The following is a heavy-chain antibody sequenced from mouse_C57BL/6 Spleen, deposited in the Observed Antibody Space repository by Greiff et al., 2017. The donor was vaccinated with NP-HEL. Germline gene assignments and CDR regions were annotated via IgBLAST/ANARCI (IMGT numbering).Heavy chain of an antibody. CDR2: IDPETGGT. V-gene: IGHV1-15*01. CDR3: TRALLGGFGY. D-gene: IGHD1-1*01. CDR1: GYTFTDYE. Sequence: QVQLQQSGAELVRPGASVTLSCKASGYTFTDYEMHWVKQTPVHGLEWIGAIDPETGGTAYNQKFKGKAILTADKSSSTAYMELRSLTSEDSAVYYCTRALLGGFGYWGQGTTLTVSS. J-gene: IGHJ2*01.